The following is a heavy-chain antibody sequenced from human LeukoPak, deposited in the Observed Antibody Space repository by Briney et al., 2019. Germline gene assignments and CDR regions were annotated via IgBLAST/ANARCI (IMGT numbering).Heavy chain of an antibody. J-gene: IGHJ5*02. V-gene: IGHV3-23*01. CDR1: GFTFSSYA. CDR3: ANGLMSGYYDILTGLA. CDR2: INGSGGST. D-gene: IGHD3-9*01. Sequence: GGSLRLSCAASGFTFSSYAMSWVRQAPGKGLEWVSAINGSGGSTYYADSVKGRFTISRDNSKNTLYLQMNSLRAEDTAVYYCANGLMSGYYDILTGLAWGQGTLVTVSS.